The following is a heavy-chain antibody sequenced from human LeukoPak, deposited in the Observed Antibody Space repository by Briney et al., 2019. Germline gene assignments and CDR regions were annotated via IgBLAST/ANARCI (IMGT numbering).Heavy chain of an antibody. D-gene: IGHD2-2*01. Sequence: ASVKVSCKASGYTFTSYAMNWVRQAPGQGLEWMGWINTNTGNPTYAQGFTGRFVFSLDTSVSTAYLQISSLKAEDTAVYYCARTLVVPAARRAFDIWGQGTMITVSS. J-gene: IGHJ3*02. CDR3: ARTLVVPAARRAFDI. V-gene: IGHV7-4-1*02. CDR1: GYTFTSYA. CDR2: INTNTGNP.